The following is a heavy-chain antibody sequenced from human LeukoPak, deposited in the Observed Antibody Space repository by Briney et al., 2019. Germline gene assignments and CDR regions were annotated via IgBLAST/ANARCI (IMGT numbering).Heavy chain of an antibody. CDR3: TTSLSI. J-gene: IGHJ4*02. V-gene: IGHV3-15*01. CDR2: ILSKRDGGPT. CDR1: GFTLRTAW. Sequence: GGSLRLACAAYGFTLRTAWMSWARQAPGKGMEWVGRILSKRDGGPTDYAAPVKGRFTIPRARSKNTLYLEMNSLKTEDTAVYYCTTSLSIRGQGTLVTVSS.